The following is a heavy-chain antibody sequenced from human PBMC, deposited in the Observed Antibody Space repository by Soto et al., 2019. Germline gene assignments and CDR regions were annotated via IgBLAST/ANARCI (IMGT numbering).Heavy chain of an antibody. V-gene: IGHV1-69*13. CDR2: IIPIFGTA. D-gene: IGHD6-13*01. CDR1: GGTFSSYA. CDR3: ARVGTGSSWPFDY. J-gene: IGHJ4*02. Sequence: ASVKVSCKASGGTFSSYAISWVRQAPGQGLEWMGGIIPIFGTANYAQKFQGRVTITADESTSTAYMELSSLRSEDTAVYYCARVGTGSSWPFDYWGQGTLVTVSS.